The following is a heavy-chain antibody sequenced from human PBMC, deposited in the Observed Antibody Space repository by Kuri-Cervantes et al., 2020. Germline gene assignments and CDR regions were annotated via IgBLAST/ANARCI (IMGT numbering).Heavy chain of an antibody. D-gene: IGHD3-3*01. CDR1: GYTFSNYG. CDR3: ARAEYYDFFGGPGRANWFDP. CDR2: ISTYSPDT. V-gene: IGHV1-18*01. Sequence: ASVKVSCKASGYTFSNYGITWMRQAPGQGLEWMGWISTYSPDTIYARKFQGRATITKDTSTSTVYMELRSLQSDDTAVYYCARAEYYDFFGGPGRANWFDPWGQGTLVTVSS. J-gene: IGHJ5*02.